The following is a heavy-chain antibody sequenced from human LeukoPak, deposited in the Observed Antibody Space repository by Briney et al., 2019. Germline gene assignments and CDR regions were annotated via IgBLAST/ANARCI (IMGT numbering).Heavy chain of an antibody. CDR3: ARDRSYYYDGGSFDY. CDR1: GGSINDNF. Sequence: SETLSLTCTVSGGSINDNFWSWIRQPPGKGLEWIGYIYYTGTTNYNPSLTSRVTISADTSKDQFYLRLSSVTAADTAVYYCARDRSYYYDGGSFDYWGQGTLVTVSS. V-gene: IGHV4-59*01. J-gene: IGHJ4*02. CDR2: IYYTGTT. D-gene: IGHD3-10*02.